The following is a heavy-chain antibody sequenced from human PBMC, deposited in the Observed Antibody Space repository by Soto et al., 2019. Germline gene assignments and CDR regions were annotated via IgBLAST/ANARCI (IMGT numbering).Heavy chain of an antibody. CDR1: GGSISSGDYY. CDR3: ARADYDFWSGYYGWFDP. J-gene: IGHJ5*02. V-gene: IGHV4-30-4*01. D-gene: IGHD3-3*01. Sequence: QVQLQESGPGLVKPSQTLSLTCTVSGGSISSGDYYWSWIRQPPGKGLEWIGYIYYSGSTYYNPSLKSRVTISVDTSKNQFSLKLSSVTAADTAVYYCARADYDFWSGYYGWFDPWGQGTLVTVSS. CDR2: IYYSGST.